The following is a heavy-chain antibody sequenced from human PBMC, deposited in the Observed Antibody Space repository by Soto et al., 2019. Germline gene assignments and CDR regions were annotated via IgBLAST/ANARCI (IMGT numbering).Heavy chain of an antibody. CDR1: GLAFSNYA. Sequence: PGWSLRLSCAASGLAFSNYAISWVRQAPGKGLEWVSTISASGYSAYYGGAVKGRFTTSRDNSKSTLYLQMNRLRADDTAVYYCAKGEQLWEQFDHWGQGPQVTVSA. D-gene: IGHD5-18*01. CDR3: AKGEQLWEQFDH. CDR2: ISASGYSA. V-gene: IGHV3-23*01. J-gene: IGHJ4*02.